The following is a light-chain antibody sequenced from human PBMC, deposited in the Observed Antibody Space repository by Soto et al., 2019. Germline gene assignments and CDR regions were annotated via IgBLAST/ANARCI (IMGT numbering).Light chain of an antibody. CDR1: QSVSSSY. V-gene: IGKV3-20*01. Sequence: EIVLTQSPGTLSLSPGERATLSCRASQSVSSSYLAWYQQKPGQAPRLLIYGASSRATGIPDRFSGSGSGTDVTLTISRLEPEDVAVYYWQQYGSSPPYTFGQGTKLEIK. CDR3: QQYGSSPPYT. CDR2: GAS. J-gene: IGKJ2*01.